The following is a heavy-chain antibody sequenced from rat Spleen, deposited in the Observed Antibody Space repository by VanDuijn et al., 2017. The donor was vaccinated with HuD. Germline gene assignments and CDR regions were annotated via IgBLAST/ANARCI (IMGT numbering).Heavy chain of an antibody. CDR3: ARQGAASYDGYNRFAY. V-gene: IGHV5-25*01. CDR2: IGPSGGNT. Sequence: EVQLVESGGGLVQPGRSLKLSCAAPGFTLSDYDMAWVRQAPAKGLEWVASIGPSGGNTYYRDSVKGRFTVYIDNEKSTLSLQMDRLRSEDTATYYCARQGAASYDGYNRFAYWGQGTLVTVSA. J-gene: IGHJ3*01. D-gene: IGHD1-9*01. CDR1: GFTLSDYD.